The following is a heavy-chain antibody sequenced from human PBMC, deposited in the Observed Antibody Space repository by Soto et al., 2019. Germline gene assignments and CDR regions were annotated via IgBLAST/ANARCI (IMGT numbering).Heavy chain of an antibody. CDR2: ISPRGDNI. Sequence: PGGSMRLSCGASGLSLDNFPMNWVRQTQGKGLEWISYISPRGDNIYYAESVKGRFTISRDNARNSLFLQMNSLRDEDAALYYCAKGPHPHIGWPAYLDSGGQGVPVTVSS. CDR1: GLSLDNFP. D-gene: IGHD6-19*01. CDR3: AKGPHPHIGWPAYLDS. J-gene: IGHJ4*02. V-gene: IGHV3-48*02.